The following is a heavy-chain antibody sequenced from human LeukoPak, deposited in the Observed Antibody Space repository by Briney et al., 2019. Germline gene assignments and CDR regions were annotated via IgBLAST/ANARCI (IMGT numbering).Heavy chain of an antibody. Sequence: PSEPLSLTCTVSGGSISSYYWSWIRQPPGEGLEWIGYIYYTGGTNYYPSLKSRVTISVDTSKNQFSLKLTSVTAADTAVYYCARWSLAGATLEYWGQGILVTVSS. D-gene: IGHD1-26*01. CDR2: IYYTGGT. V-gene: IGHV4-59*01. J-gene: IGHJ4*02. CDR1: GGSISSYY. CDR3: ARWSLAGATLEY.